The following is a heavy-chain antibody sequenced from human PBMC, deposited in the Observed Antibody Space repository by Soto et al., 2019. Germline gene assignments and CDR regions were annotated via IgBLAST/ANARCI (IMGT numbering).Heavy chain of an antibody. D-gene: IGHD2-2*01. CDR1: GGSVSNGAHY. J-gene: IGHJ4*02. V-gene: IGHV4-31*03. CDR3: ARVDSASWLDY. Sequence: QVQLQESGPGLVKPSQTLSLTCSVSGGSVSNGAHYWSWIRQRPGKGLEWIGYIYYSGDTQYNPSLKSRLTLSVAPSKDQFSLKLTSVTAADAAVYYCARVDSASWLDYWGQGTLVTVSS. CDR2: IYYSGDT.